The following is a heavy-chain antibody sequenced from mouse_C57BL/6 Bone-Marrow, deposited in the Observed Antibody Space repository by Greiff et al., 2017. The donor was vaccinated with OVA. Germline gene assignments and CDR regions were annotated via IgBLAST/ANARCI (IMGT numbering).Heavy chain of an antibody. D-gene: IGHD1-1*02. V-gene: IGHV1-64*01. CDR3: AREGLWPDYFDY. J-gene: IGHJ2*01. CDR2: IHPNSGST. Sequence: VQLQQSGAELVKPGASVKLSCKASGYTFTSYWMHWVKQRPGQGLEWIGMIHPNSGSTNYNEKFKSKATLTVDKSSSTAYMQLSSLTSEDSAVYYCAREGLWPDYFDYWGQGTTLTVSS. CDR1: GYTFTSYW.